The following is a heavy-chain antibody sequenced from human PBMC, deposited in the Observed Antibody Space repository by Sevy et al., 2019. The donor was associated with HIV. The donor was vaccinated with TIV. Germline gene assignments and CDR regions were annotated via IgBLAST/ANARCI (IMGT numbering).Heavy chain of an antibody. CDR1: GYTFTGYY. CDR3: AREPITMVRGVNAWFDP. J-gene: IGHJ5*02. CDR2: INPNRGGT. D-gene: IGHD3-10*01. V-gene: IGHV1-2*06. Sequence: ASVKVSCKASGYTFTGYYMHWVRQAPGQGLEWMGRINPNRGGTNYAQKFQGRVTMTRDTSISTAYMELSRLRSDDTAVYYCAREPITMVRGVNAWFDPWGQGTLVTVSS.